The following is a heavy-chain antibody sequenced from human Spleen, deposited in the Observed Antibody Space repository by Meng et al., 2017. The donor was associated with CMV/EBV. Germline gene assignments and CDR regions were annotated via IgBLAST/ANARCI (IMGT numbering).Heavy chain of an antibody. CDR1: GGSFSGYY. J-gene: IGHJ5*02. Sequence: VQLQQVGVGLLKPSGPLSLTCAVYGGSFSGYYWSRIRQPPGKGLGWIWEINHSGSTNYNPSLKSRDTISVDTSKNQFSLKLSSVTAADTAVYYCARVGRGFGWFGFNWFDPWGQGTLVTVSS. CDR3: ARVGRGFGWFGFNWFDP. D-gene: IGHD3-10*01. CDR2: INHSGST. V-gene: IGHV4-34*01.